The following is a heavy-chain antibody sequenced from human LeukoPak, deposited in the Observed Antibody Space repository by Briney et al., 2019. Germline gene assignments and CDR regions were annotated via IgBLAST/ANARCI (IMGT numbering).Heavy chain of an antibody. D-gene: IGHD4-17*01. V-gene: IGHV3-48*01. CDR3: AGLQSFYGDPAED. Sequence: GGSLRLSCAASGFTFSSYSMNWVRQAPGKGLEWVSYISSSSSTIYYADSVKGRFTISRDNAKNSLYLQMNSLRAEDTAVYYCAGLQSFYGDPAEDWGQGTLVTVSS. CDR1: GFTFSSYS. J-gene: IGHJ4*02. CDR2: ISSSSSTI.